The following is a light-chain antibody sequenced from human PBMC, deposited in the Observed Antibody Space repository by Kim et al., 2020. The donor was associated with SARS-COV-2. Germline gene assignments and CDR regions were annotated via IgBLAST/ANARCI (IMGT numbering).Light chain of an antibody. J-gene: IGLJ3*02. V-gene: IGLV1-47*01. CDR2: GNS. Sequence: GQRVTISCSGSSSNIGVNSVYWFQQLPGTAPNLLIYGNSQRPSGVPDRFSASKSGTSASRAVSGLRSDDEADFYCAAWDDSLSAWVFGGGTQLTVL. CDR1: SSNIGVNS. CDR3: AAWDDSLSAWV.